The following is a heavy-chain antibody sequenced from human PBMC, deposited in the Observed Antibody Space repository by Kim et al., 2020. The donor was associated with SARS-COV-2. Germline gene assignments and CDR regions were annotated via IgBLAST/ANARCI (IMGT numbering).Heavy chain of an antibody. CDR1: GGSISSYY. J-gene: IGHJ3*02. V-gene: IGHV4-59*01. CDR3: ARVRSGYAFDI. D-gene: IGHD5-12*01. Sequence: SETLSLTCTVSGGSISSYYWSWIRQPPGKGLEWIGYIYYSGSTNYNPSLKSRVTISVDTSKNQFSLKLSSVTAADTAVYYCARVRSGYAFDIWGQGTMVTVSS. CDR2: IYYSGST.